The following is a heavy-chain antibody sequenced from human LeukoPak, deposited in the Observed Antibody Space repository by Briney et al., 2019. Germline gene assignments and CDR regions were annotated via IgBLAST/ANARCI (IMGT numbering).Heavy chain of an antibody. V-gene: IGHV3-53*01. CDR3: ASLPLQQLRRGY. Sequence: GGSLRLSCAASGFTVSSNYMSWVRQAPGKGLEWVSVIYSGGRTYYADSVKGRFTISRDNAKNSLYLQMNSLRAEDTAVYYCASLPLQQLRRGYWGQGTLVTVSS. CDR1: GFTVSSNY. D-gene: IGHD4-11*01. CDR2: IYSGGRT. J-gene: IGHJ4*02.